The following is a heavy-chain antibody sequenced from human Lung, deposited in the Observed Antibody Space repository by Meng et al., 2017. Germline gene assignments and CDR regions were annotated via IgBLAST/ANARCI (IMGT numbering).Heavy chain of an antibody. V-gene: IGHV4-34*01. CDR2: INHSGST. J-gene: IGHJ4*02. D-gene: IGHD4-11*01. CDR3: ARGPTTMAHDFDY. Sequence: QVQLTQWGAGLLKPSETLSLTCVASGGSFSDYYWSWIRQPPGKGLEWIGEINHSGSTNYNPSLESRATISVDTSQNNLSLKLSSVTAADSAVYYCARGPTTMAHDFDYWGQGTLVTVS. CDR1: GGSFSDYY.